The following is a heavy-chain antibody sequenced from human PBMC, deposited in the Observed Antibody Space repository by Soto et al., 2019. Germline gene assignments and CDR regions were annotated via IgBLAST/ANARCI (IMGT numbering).Heavy chain of an antibody. J-gene: IGHJ3*02. CDR3: ARDSYDSSADGVNDGFDI. CDR1: GGSMNRGDCA. D-gene: IGHD3-22*01. Sequence: HLQLQESGSGLVRPSETLSLTCAVSGGSMNRGDCAWNWIRQSLGKGLEWIGCIFHNGNTQYNPSLKSRLIISVDRSQNQFSLKLTSVTAADTAVYYCARDSYDSSADGVNDGFDIWGQGTMVTVSS. CDR2: IFHNGNT. V-gene: IGHV4-30-2*06.